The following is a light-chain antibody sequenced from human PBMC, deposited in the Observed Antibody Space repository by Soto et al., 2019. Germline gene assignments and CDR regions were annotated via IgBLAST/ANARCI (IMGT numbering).Light chain of an antibody. J-gene: IGLJ1*01. CDR3: SSFTSSRTYV. CDR1: SSDVGGYNY. Sequence: QSLLTQPASVSGSPGQSITISCTGTSSDVGGYNYVSWYQQHPGKAPKLIICEVSNRPSGVSNRFSGSKSGNTASLAISGLQTEDEADYYCSSFTSSRTYVFGTGTK. CDR2: EVS. V-gene: IGLV2-14*01.